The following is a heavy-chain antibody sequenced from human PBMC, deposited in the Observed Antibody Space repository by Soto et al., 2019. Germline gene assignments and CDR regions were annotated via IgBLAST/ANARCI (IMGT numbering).Heavy chain of an antibody. V-gene: IGHV3-23*01. CDR2: ISGSGGST. CDR3: AKDPRLDRQYYGSGSYYFDY. J-gene: IGHJ4*02. Sequence: GGSLRLSCAASGFTFSSYAMSWVRQAPGKGLEWVSAISGSGGSTYYADSVKGRFSISRDNSKNTLYLQMNSLRAEDTAVYYCAKDPRLDRQYYGSGSYYFDYWGQGTLVTVSS. D-gene: IGHD3-10*01. CDR1: GFTFSSYA.